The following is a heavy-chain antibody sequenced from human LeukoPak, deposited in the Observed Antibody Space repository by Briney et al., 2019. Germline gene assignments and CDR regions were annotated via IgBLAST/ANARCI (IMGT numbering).Heavy chain of an antibody. CDR2: INHSGST. J-gene: IGHJ5*02. CDR1: GGSFSGYY. Sequence: SETLSLTCAVYGGSFSGYYWSWIRQPPGKGLEWIGEINHSGSTNYNPSLKSRVTISVDTSKNQFSLKLSSVTAADTAVHYCARDRILGAKVSWFDPWGQGTLVTVSS. V-gene: IGHV4-34*01. D-gene: IGHD1-26*01. CDR3: ARDRILGAKVSWFDP.